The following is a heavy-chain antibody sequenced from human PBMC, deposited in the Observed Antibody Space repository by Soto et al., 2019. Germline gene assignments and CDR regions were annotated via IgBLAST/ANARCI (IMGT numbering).Heavy chain of an antibody. Sequence: VQLVESGGGVVQPGRSLRLSSAASGFTFSSYGMHWVRQAPGKGLEWVAVIWYDGSNKYYADSVKGRFTISRDNSKNTLYLQMNSLRAEDTAVYYCARDERGIAVDGNFDYWGHRTLVTVSS. CDR3: ARDERGIAVDGNFDY. D-gene: IGHD6-19*01. CDR2: IWYDGSNK. CDR1: GFTFSSYG. J-gene: IGHJ4*01. V-gene: IGHV3-33*01.